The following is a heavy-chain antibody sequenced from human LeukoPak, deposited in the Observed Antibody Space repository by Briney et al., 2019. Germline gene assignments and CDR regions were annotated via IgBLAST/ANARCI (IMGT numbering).Heavy chain of an antibody. CDR1: GGSISTDY. CDR2: IYYSGRT. Sequence: SETLSRTCTVSGGSISTDYWSWIRQPPGKGLEWIGYIYYSGRTNYSPSLKSRVTISVDTSKNQFSLKLSSVTAADTAVYYCARVGLGGYFDYWGQGTLVTVSS. J-gene: IGHJ4*02. V-gene: IGHV4-59*01. D-gene: IGHD3-16*01. CDR3: ARVGLGGYFDY.